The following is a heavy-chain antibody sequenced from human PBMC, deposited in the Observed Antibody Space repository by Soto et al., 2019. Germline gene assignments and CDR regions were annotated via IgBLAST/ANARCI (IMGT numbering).Heavy chain of an antibody. CDR2: IYYTGGT. D-gene: IGHD2-2*01. CDR3: ARLEVGLDY. V-gene: IGHV4-61*03. Sequence: QVQLQESGPGLVKPSETLSLTCSVSGGSVRSGSYYWSWIRQSPEKGLEWIGYIYYTGGTKYNPSLTSRVTIAADTSRNHCSLKLTSVTAADTAVYYCARLEVGLDYWGQGVLVTVSS. CDR1: GGSVRSGSYY. J-gene: IGHJ4*02.